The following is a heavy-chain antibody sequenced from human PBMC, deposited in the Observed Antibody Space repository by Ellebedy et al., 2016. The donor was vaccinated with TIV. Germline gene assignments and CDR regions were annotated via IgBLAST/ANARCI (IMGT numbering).Heavy chain of an antibody. V-gene: IGHV3-15*01. Sequence: GESLKISXAASGFTFSNAWMSWVRQAPGKGLEWVGRIKSKTDGGTTDYAAPVKGRFTISRDDSKNTLYLQMNSLKTEDTAVYYCTTDHLIKTGPRGFAFDIWGQGTMVTVSS. D-gene: IGHD1-1*01. CDR1: GFTFSNAW. J-gene: IGHJ3*02. CDR3: TTDHLIKTGPRGFAFDI. CDR2: IKSKTDGGTT.